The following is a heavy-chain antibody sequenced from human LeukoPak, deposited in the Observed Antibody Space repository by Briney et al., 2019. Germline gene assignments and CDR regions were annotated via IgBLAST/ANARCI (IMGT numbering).Heavy chain of an antibody. Sequence: SETLSLTCTVSGGSISSYYWSWTRQPPGKGLEWIGYIYHTGSTKYIPSLKSRVTISVDTSKNQFSLKLSSVTAADTAVYYCARFSWYIDYWGQGTLVTVSS. CDR2: IYHTGST. V-gene: IGHV4-59*01. J-gene: IGHJ4*02. CDR1: GGSISSYY. CDR3: ARFSWYIDY.